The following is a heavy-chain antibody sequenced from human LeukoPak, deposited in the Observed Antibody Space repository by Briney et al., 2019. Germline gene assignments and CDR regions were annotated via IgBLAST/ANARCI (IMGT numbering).Heavy chain of an antibody. CDR3: ARDPYSGSPNWFDP. V-gene: IGHV1-18*01. D-gene: IGHD1-26*01. CDR1: GYTFTSYG. Sequence: ASVKVSCKASGYTFTSYGISRVRQAPGQGLEWMGWISAYNGNTINTQKLQGRVTMTTDTSTSTAYMELRSLRSDDTAVYYCARDPYSGSPNWFDPWGQGALVTVSS. CDR2: ISAYNGNT. J-gene: IGHJ5*02.